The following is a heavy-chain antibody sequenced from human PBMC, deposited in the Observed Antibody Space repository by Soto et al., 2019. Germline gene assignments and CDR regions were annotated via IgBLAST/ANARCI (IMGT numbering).Heavy chain of an antibody. CDR1: GFTFSGYS. Sequence: PGGSLRLSCAASGFTFSGYSMDWVRQAPGKGLEWVSYTSSSGYTKYYADSVKGRFTVSRDNAKNSLYLEMSSLRAEDMAVYYCARVSAMGTSCSSTSCPIDYWGQGTLVTVSS. V-gene: IGHV3-48*01. CDR3: ARVSAMGTSCSSTSCPIDY. D-gene: IGHD2-2*01. J-gene: IGHJ4*02. CDR2: TSSSGYTK.